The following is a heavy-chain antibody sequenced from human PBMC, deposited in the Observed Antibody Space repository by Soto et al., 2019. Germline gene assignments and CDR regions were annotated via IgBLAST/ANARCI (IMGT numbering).Heavy chain of an antibody. CDR1: GGSFSCYY. D-gene: IGHD3-22*01. V-gene: IGHV4-34*01. CDR2: INHSGST. Sequence: SETLSLTCAVYGGSFSCYYWSWIRQPPGKGLEWIGEINHSGSTNYNPSLKSRVTISVDTSKNQFSLKLSSVTAADTAVYYCAADYYDSSGYFRGQGTLVTVSS. CDR3: AADYYDSSGYF. J-gene: IGHJ4*02.